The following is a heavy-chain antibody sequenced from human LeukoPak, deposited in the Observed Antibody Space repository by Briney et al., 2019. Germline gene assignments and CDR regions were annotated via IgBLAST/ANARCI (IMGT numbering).Heavy chain of an antibody. V-gene: IGHV1-2*04. CDR1: GYTFTGYY. J-gene: IGHJ4*02. D-gene: IGHD6-13*01. CDR3: AREDSSSWYGFDY. CDR2: INPNSGGT. Sequence: GASVKVSCKASGYTFTGYYMHWVRQAPGQGLEWMGWINPNSGGTNYAQKFQGWVTMTRDTSISTAYMELSRLRSDGTAVYCCAREDSSSWYGFDYWGQGTLVTVSS.